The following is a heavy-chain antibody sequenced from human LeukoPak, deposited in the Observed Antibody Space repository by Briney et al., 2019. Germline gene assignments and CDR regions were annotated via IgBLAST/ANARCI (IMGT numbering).Heavy chain of an antibody. V-gene: IGHV4-59*01. CDR3: TRGAGWLIDY. CDR2: FHNSGTS. D-gene: IGHD3-16*01. J-gene: IGHJ4*02. Sequence: SETLSLTCTVSDDSISDYYRGWIRQPPGKGLEWIGYFHNSGTSTYNPSLKSRVTISADTSKNQFSLKLNSLTTADTAVYYCTRGAGWLIDYWGQGSLVTVSS. CDR1: DDSISDYY.